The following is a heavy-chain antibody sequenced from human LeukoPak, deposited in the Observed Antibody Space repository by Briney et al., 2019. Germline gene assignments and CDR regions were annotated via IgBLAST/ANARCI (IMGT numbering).Heavy chain of an antibody. J-gene: IGHJ4*02. CDR3: ARGRTTYDYVWGSYRPPDY. CDR1: GGSFSGYY. CDR2: INHRGST. D-gene: IGHD3-16*02. Sequence: SETLSLTCAVYGGSFSGYYWNWIRQPPGKGLEWIGEINHRGSTNYNPSLKSRVTISLDTSKNQFSLKLNSVTAVDTAVYYCARGRTTYDYVWGSYRPPDYWGQGTLVTVSS. V-gene: IGHV4-34*01.